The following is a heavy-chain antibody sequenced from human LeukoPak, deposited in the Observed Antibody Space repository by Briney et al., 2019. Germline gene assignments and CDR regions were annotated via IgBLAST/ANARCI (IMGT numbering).Heavy chain of an antibody. CDR1: GGSISSGDYY. CDR3: ARAAYYYDSSGYYPDAFDI. CDR2: IYYSGST. D-gene: IGHD3-22*01. J-gene: IGHJ3*02. V-gene: IGHV4-30-4*08. Sequence: SQTLSLTCTVSGGSISSGDYYWRWIRQPPGKGLEWIGYIYYSGSTYYNPSLKSRVTISVDTPKNQFSLKLSSVTAADTAVYYCARAAYYYDSSGYYPDAFDIWGQGTMVTVSS.